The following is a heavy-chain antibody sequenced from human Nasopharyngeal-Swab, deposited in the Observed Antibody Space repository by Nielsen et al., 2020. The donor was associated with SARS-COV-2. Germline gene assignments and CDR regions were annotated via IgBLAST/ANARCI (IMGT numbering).Heavy chain of an antibody. V-gene: IGHV3-53*04. J-gene: IGHJ4*02. Sequence: GESLKISCAASGFTVSSNYMSWVRQAPGKGLEWVSVIYSGGSTYYADSVKGRFTISRHNSKNTLYLQMNSLRAEDTALYYCAKLHDSSGYYFDYWGQGTLVTVSS. CDR2: IYSGGST. D-gene: IGHD3-22*01. CDR1: GFTVSSNY. CDR3: AKLHDSSGYYFDY.